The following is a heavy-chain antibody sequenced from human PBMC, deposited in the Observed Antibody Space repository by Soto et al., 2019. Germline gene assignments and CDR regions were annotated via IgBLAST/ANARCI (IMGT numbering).Heavy chain of an antibody. V-gene: IGHV3-43*01. Sequence: LRLSCAASGFIFDDFTMHWVRLVPGKGLQWVSYINWDGRIAMYADSVKGRFTISRDNTNNHLYLQMNSLRSDDTALYYCAKDEGAAVESPGDWGHGTLVTAPQ. J-gene: IGHJ4*01. CDR1: GFIFDDFT. D-gene: IGHD6-13*01. CDR2: INWDGRIA. CDR3: AKDEGAAVESPGD.